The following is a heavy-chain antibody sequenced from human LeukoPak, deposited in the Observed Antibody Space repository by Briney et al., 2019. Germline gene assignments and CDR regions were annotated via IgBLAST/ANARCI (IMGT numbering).Heavy chain of an antibody. CDR1: GYTFTGYY. CDR2: INPNSGGT. D-gene: IGHD3-22*01. V-gene: IGHV1-2*04. J-gene: IGHJ6*02. Sequence: ASVKVSCKASGYTFTGYYMHWVRQAPGQGLEWMGWINPNSGGTNYAQKFQGWVTMTRDTSISTAYMELSRLRSDDTAVYYCARSDSSGLAYGMDVWGQGTTVTVSS. CDR3: ARSDSSGLAYGMDV.